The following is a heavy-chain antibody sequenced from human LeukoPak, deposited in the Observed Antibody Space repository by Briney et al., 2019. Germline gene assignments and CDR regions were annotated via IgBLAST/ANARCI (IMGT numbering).Heavy chain of an antibody. Sequence: GGSLRLSCAASGFIFTDYWMYWVRQAPGKGLEWVAVISYDGSNKYYADSVKGRFTISRDNSKNTLYLQMNSLRAEDTAVYYCAKESESDIRYCSGGSCAPDYWGQGTLVTVSS. J-gene: IGHJ4*02. CDR2: ISYDGSNK. CDR3: AKESESDIRYCSGGSCAPDY. V-gene: IGHV3-30*18. CDR1: GFIFTDYW. D-gene: IGHD2-15*01.